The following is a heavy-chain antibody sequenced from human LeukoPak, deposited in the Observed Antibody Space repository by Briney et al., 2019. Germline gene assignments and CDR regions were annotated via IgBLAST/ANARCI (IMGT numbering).Heavy chain of an antibody. CDR1: GGSFSGYY. J-gene: IGHJ4*02. CDR2: INHSGST. CDR3: ARHPGAVFDY. V-gene: IGHV4-34*01. Sequence: SETLSLTCAVYGGSFSGYYWSWIRQPPGKGLEWIGEINHSGSTNYNPSLKSRVTISVDTSKSQFSLKLSSVTAADTAVYYCARHPGAVFDYWGRGTLITVSS. D-gene: IGHD4/OR15-4a*01.